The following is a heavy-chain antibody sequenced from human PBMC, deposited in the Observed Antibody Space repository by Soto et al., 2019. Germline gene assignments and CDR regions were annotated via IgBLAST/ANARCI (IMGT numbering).Heavy chain of an antibody. CDR2: IKEDGSVK. J-gene: IGHJ4*02. Sequence: GGSLRLSCAASGFSLRSYRMNWIRQAPGKGLEWVANIKEDGSVKDYGDSVKGRFTISRDNAENSLYLQMNSLGVEDTAVYYCARNRGYEQFAFWGQGALVTVSS. V-gene: IGHV3-7*01. CDR1: GFSLRSYR. D-gene: IGHD5-12*01. CDR3: ARNRGYEQFAF.